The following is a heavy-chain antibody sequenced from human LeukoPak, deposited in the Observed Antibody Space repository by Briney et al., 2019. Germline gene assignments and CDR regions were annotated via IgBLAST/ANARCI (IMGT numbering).Heavy chain of an antibody. CDR3: ARLVVVPAATYPWWFDP. J-gene: IGHJ5*02. CDR1: GGSIGSYY. D-gene: IGHD2-2*01. CDR2: IYYSGST. V-gene: IGHV4-59*01. Sequence: ASETLSLTCTVSGGSIGSYYWGWIRQPPGKGLEWIGYIYYSGSTNYNPSLKSRVTISVDTSKNQFSLKLSSVTAADTAVYYCARLVVVPAATYPWWFDPWGQGTLVTVSS.